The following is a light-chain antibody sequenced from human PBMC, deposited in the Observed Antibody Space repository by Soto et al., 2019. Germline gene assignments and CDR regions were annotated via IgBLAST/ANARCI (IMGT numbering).Light chain of an antibody. V-gene: IGKV1-5*01. Sequence: DIQMTQSPSTLSASVGDRVTITCRASQSLGIWLAWHQQKPGKAPKLLIYDASTLKSGAPSRFSGSGSGTKFTLTIHSLQPDDFATYYCQEYNSYSGTFGQETKVDIK. CDR2: DAS. CDR1: QSLGIW. CDR3: QEYNSYSGT. J-gene: IGKJ1*01.